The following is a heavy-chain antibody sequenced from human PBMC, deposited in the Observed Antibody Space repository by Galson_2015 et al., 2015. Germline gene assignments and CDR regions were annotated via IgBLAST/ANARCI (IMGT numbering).Heavy chain of an antibody. CDR3: AGEEGTVAGHWYFDL. CDR1: GFTFSTYN. CDR2: IWYDGSNN. Sequence: SLRLSCAASGFTFSTYNMHWVRQAPGKGLEWVAVIWYDGSNNYYADSVKGRFVISRDNSKNTVYLQMNSLRAEDTAVYYCAGEEGTVAGHWYFDLWGRGSLVPVSS. J-gene: IGHJ2*01. V-gene: IGHV3-33*01. D-gene: IGHD4-23*01.